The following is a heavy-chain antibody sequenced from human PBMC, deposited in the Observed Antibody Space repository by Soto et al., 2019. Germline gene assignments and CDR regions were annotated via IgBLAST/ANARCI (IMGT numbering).Heavy chain of an antibody. V-gene: IGHV3-21*01. CDR1: GFTFSSYS. CDR2: ISSSSSYI. CDR3: ARVDGYSSSFLDY. D-gene: IGHD6-6*01. J-gene: IGHJ4*02. Sequence: GGSLRLSCAASGFTFSSYSMNWVRQAPGKGLEWVSSISSSSSYIYYADSVKGRFTISRDNAKNSLYLQMNSLRAEDTAVYYCARVDGYSSSFLDYWGQGTLVTVSS.